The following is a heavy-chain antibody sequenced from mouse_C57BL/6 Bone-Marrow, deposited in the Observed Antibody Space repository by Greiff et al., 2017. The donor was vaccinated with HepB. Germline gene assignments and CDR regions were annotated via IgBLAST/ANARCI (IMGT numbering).Heavy chain of an antibody. CDR3: ARPPYYSNYWFAY. J-gene: IGHJ3*01. CDR1: GFTFSSYG. V-gene: IGHV5-6*01. Sequence: EVQRVESGGDLVKPGGSLKLSCAASGFTFSSYGMSWVRQTPDKRLEWVATISSGGSYTYYPDSVKGRFTISRDNAKNTLYLQMSSLKSEDTAMYYCARPPYYSNYWFAYWGQGTLVTVSA. D-gene: IGHD2-5*01. CDR2: ISSGGSYT.